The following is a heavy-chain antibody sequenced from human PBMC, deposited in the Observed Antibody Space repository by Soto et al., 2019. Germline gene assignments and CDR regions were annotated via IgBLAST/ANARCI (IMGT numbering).Heavy chain of an antibody. V-gene: IGHV3-7*01. J-gene: IGHJ4*02. CDR1: GFTFSRYW. Sequence: GALRVSCAASGFTFSRYWMSWVRQAPGKGLEWVANIKQDGSEKYYVDSVKGRFTISRDNAKNSLYLQMNSLRAEDTAVYYCARSRDIVLVPAATGVDYWGQGT. CDR2: IKQDGSEK. D-gene: IGHD2-2*01. CDR3: ARSRDIVLVPAATGVDY.